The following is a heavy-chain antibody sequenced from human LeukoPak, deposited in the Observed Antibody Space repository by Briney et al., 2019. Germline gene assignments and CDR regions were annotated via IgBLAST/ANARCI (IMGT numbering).Heavy chain of an antibody. D-gene: IGHD1/OR15-1a*01. CDR2: MNPNSGNT. Sequence: GASVKVSCKASGYTFTSYDINWVRQATGQGLEWMGWMNPNSGNTGYAQKLQGRVTMTTDTSTSTAYMELRSLRSDDTAVYYCARVEAGGTFDYWGQGTLVTVSS. CDR3: ARVEAGGTFDY. CDR1: GYTFTSYD. J-gene: IGHJ4*02. V-gene: IGHV1-8*02.